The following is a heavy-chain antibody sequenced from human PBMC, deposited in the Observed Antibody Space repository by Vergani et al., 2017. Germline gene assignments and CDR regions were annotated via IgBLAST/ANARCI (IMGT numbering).Heavy chain of an antibody. V-gene: IGHV3-33*01. CDR1: GFTFNQYG. CDR3: ARDLRLLYNRFDP. D-gene: IGHD1-14*01. Sequence: QVQLVESGGGVVQPGRSLRLSCAASGFTFNQYGMHWVRQAPGKGLEWVAVTWYDGNNKQYADSVKGRFTISRDNSKSTMYLQMNSLRDEDTGVYYCARDLRLLYNRFDPWGQGTAVTVS. J-gene: IGHJ5*02. CDR2: TWYDGNNK.